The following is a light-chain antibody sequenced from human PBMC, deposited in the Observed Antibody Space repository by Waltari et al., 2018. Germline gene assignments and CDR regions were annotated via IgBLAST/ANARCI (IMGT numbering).Light chain of an antibody. CDR3: QQYYTVSRT. V-gene: IGKV4-1*01. J-gene: IGKJ1*01. Sequence: IVMTQSPDSLAVPLGERATITCKSSETILFNSNNKNYLAWYQQKAGQPPKLLVYWASTRESGVPDRFSGSGSGTDFTLTISSLQAEDVAVYYCQQYYTVSRTFGQGTRVEIK. CDR2: WAS. CDR1: ETILFNSNNKNY.